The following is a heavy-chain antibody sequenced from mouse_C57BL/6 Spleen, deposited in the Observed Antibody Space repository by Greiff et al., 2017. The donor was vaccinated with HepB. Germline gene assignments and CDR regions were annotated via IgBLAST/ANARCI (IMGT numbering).Heavy chain of an antibody. Sequence: DVQLQESGPGLVKPSQSLSLTCSVTGYSITSGYYWNWIRQFPGNNLEWMGYISYDGSNNYNPSLKNRISITRDTSKNQFFLKLNSVTTEDTATYYCARDQGNPYFDYWDQGTTLTVSS. CDR3: ARDQGNPYFDY. J-gene: IGHJ2*01. D-gene: IGHD2-1*01. CDR2: ISYDGSN. V-gene: IGHV3-6*01. CDR1: GYSITSGYY.